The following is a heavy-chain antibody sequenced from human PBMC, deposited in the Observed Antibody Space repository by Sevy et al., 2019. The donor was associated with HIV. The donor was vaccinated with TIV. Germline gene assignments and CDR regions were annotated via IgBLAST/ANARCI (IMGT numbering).Heavy chain of an antibody. Sequence: SETLSLTCTVSGGSTSSSYWTWIRQPPGKRLEWIGYMYHSGHINYNPSLKSRLTLSIDTSKNQFSLKLSAVTAADTAVYYCARVNYLGSAPGSWFDPWGLGAQVTVSS. D-gene: IGHD1-26*01. CDR2: MYHSGHI. V-gene: IGHV4-59*01. CDR3: ARVNYLGSAPGSWFDP. J-gene: IGHJ5*02. CDR1: GGSTSSSY.